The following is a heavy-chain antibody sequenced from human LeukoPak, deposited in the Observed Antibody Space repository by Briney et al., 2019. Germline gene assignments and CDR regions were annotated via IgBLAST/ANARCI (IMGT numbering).Heavy chain of an antibody. CDR1: GFTFSSYW. Sequence: GGSLALSCTASGFTFSSYWMSWVRQAPGKGLEWVATIKQDGSQKEYVESVQGRFTISRDNAKNSPYLHMNRLRAEDTAVYYCARDPTVTNFHDAFDIWGQGTLVTVSS. CDR3: ARDPTVTNFHDAFDI. D-gene: IGHD4-17*01. J-gene: IGHJ3*02. V-gene: IGHV3-7*05. CDR2: IKQDGSQK.